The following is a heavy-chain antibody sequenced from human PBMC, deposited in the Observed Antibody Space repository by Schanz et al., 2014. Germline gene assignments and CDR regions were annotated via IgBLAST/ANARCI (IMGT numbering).Heavy chain of an antibody. J-gene: IGHJ4*02. V-gene: IGHV4-59*01. CDR3: ARGRVVPAAPEFDY. CDR1: GGSISSYY. Sequence: QVQLQESGPGLVKPSETLSLTCTVSGGSISSYYWTWIRQPPGKGLEWIGTMYSSGSTYYNPSLKSRVTISVDTSKKQFSLNLSSVTAADTAVYYCARGRVVPAAPEFDYWGQGILVTISS. D-gene: IGHD2-2*01. CDR2: MYSSGST.